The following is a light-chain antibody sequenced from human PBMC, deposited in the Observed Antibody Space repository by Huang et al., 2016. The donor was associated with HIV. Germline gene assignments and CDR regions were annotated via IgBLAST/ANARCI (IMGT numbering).Light chain of an antibody. V-gene: IGKV3-15*01. CDR1: HSVSTN. Sequence: EIVMTQSPATLSVSPGERATLSCRASHSVSTNLAWYQHKPGQAPRLLIHGATTSATDIPARFSGSGSGTEFTLTISTLQSEDFAVYYCQQYNNWPPNTFGQGTKLEIK. CDR3: QQYNNWPPNT. J-gene: IGKJ2*01. CDR2: GAT.